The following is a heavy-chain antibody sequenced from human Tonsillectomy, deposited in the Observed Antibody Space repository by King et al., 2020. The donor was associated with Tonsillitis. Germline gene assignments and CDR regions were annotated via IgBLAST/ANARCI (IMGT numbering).Heavy chain of an antibody. CDR2: ISSSIRYL. J-gene: IGHJ4*02. CDR3: ARPQSGY. D-gene: IGHD3-10*01. CDR1: GFTFRSYS. Sequence: VQLVESGGGLVKPGGSLRRSCAASGFTFRSYSMNWVRQAPGKGLEWVSSISSSIRYLYYADTVKGRFTLSRDNAKNSLYLQMNSLRAQDTAVYYCARPQSGYWGQGTLVTVSS. V-gene: IGHV3-21*01.